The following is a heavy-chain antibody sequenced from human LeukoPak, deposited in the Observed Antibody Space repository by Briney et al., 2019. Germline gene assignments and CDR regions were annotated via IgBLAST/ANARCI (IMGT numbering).Heavy chain of an antibody. D-gene: IGHD3-16*02. CDR1: GYSFTSYW. CDR2: IYPGDSDT. CDR3: ASGSDMITFGGVIAYPDAFDI. J-gene: IGHJ3*02. V-gene: IGHV5-51*01. Sequence: GESLQISCKGSGYSFTSYWIGWMRQMPGKGLEWMGIIYPGDSDTRYSPSFQGQVTISADKSISTAYLQWSSLKASDTAMYYCASGSDMITFGGVIAYPDAFDIWGQGTMVTVSS.